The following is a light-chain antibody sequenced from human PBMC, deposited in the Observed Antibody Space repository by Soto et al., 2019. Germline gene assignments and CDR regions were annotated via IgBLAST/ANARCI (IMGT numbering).Light chain of an antibody. CDR1: QSINSRY. V-gene: IGKV3-20*01. J-gene: IGKJ3*01. CDR3: QQFGSSPGFT. CDR2: GAS. Sequence: EIVLTQSPGTLSLSPGERATLSCRASQSINSRYLAWYQQKPGQAPRLLIYGASSRAPGIPDRFSGSGSGKAFPLTISSLEPEDFAVYYCQQFGSSPGFTFGPGTKVDIK.